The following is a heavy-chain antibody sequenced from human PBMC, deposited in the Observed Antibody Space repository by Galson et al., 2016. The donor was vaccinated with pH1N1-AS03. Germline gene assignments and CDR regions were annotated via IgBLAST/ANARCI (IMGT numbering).Heavy chain of an antibody. CDR3: VRDEGNCGGGSCSSDNWFDL. V-gene: IGHV3-21*06. J-gene: IGHJ5*02. D-gene: IGHD2-15*01. Sequence: SLRLSCAASGFSFSTYSMNWVRQAPGKGLEWVSSIAGSGTYIYYADSVKGRFTISRDNAKNSLHLQMSSLRAEDTAVYYCVRDEGNCGGGSCSSDNWFDLWGQGTLVTVSS. CDR1: GFSFSTYS. CDR2: IAGSGTYI.